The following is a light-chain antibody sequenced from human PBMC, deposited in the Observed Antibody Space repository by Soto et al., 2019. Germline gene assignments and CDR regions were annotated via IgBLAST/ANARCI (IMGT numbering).Light chain of an antibody. V-gene: IGKV1-5*01. CDR1: QSISSW. CDR3: QQYNTYLTWT. J-gene: IGKJ1*01. CDR2: DAS. Sequence: DIQMTQSRFSLSASVVARVTITCRASQSISSWLAWYQQKPGKAPKLLIYDASSLESGVPSRFSGSGSRTEFTLTITSLQPEDAATYYCQQYNTYLTWTFGQGTKVDIK.